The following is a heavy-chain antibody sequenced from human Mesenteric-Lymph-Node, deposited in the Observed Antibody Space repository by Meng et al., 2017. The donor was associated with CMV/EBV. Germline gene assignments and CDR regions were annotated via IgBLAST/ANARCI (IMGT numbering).Heavy chain of an antibody. J-gene: IGHJ6*02. CDR2: IIPIFDTT. D-gene: IGHD4-17*01. V-gene: IGHV1-69*05. Sequence: SGGTFSSYALSWVRQAPGQGLEWMGGIIPIFDTTKYAQKLQGRVTITTDESTTTAYMELSSLKSEDTAVYYCARAGPSTVTTHGMDVWGQGTTVTVSS. CDR3: ARAGPSTVTTHGMDV. CDR1: GGTFSSYA.